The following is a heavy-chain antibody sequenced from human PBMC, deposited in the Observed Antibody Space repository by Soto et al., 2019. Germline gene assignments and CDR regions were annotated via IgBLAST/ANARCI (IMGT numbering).Heavy chain of an antibody. Sequence: PGGSLRLSCAASGFTFSSYGMHWVRQAPGKGLEWVAVISYDGSNKYYADSVKGRFTISRDNSKNTLYLQMGSLRAEDMAVYYCARDYRLGGYFDYWGQGTLVTVSS. J-gene: IGHJ4*02. CDR1: GFTFSSYG. D-gene: IGHD3-16*01. CDR3: ARDYRLGGYFDY. CDR2: ISYDGSNK. V-gene: IGHV3-30*03.